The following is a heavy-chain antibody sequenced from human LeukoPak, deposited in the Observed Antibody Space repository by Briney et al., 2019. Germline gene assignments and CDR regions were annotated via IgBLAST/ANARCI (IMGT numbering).Heavy chain of an antibody. CDR2: ISGSGGST. V-gene: IGHV3-23*01. D-gene: IGHD2-2*02. CDR3: AKHPLLSVVPDSIFAFDI. Sequence: PGGSLRLSCAASGFTFSSYAMSWVRQAPGKGLEWVSAISGSGGSTYYADSVKGRFTISRDNSKNTLYLQMNSLRAEDTAVYYCAKHPLLSVVPDSIFAFDIWGQGTMVTVSS. CDR1: GFTFSSYA. J-gene: IGHJ3*02.